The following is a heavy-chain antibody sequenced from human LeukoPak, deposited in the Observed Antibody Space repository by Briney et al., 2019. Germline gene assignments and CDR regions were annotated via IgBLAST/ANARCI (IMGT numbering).Heavy chain of an antibody. V-gene: IGHV3-30-3*01. J-gene: IGHJ4*02. CDR2: ISSDGNKK. Sequence: GGSLRLSCATSGFTFTTHAMQWVRQAPGKGLEWVAVISSDGNKKNHADSVKGRFTISKDSSKNTLYLQMNTLRAEDTALYYCARDVGRDTITTEIEYWGQGTLVTVSS. D-gene: IGHD4-11*01. CDR3: ARDVGRDTITTEIEY. CDR1: GFTFTTHA.